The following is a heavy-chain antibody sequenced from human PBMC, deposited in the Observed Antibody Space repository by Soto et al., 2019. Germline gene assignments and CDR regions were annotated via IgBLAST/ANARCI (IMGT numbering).Heavy chain of an antibody. D-gene: IGHD1-26*01. V-gene: IGHV4-59*08. CDR1: GGSISSDY. CDR2: IYYSGST. Sequence: SGTPSLTCTVSGGSISSDYWSWIRQPPGKGLEWIGYIYYSGSTNYNPSLKSRVTTSVDTSKNQFSLKLSSVTAADTAVYYCARRGFMGATTIDYWGQGTLVTVSS. CDR3: ARRGFMGATTIDY. J-gene: IGHJ4*02.